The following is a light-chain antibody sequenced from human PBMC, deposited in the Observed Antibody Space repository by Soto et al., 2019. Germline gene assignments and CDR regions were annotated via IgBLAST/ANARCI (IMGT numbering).Light chain of an antibody. CDR3: SSYTSGSTFYV. J-gene: IGLJ1*01. CDR2: DVS. Sequence: QSALTQPASVSGSPRQSITISCTGTSSDIGGYNYVSWFQQHPGKAPKLMISDVSSRPSGVSNRFSGSKSGNTASLTISGLQAEDEADYYCSSYTSGSTFYVFGTGTKLTVL. CDR1: SSDIGGYNY. V-gene: IGLV2-14*01.